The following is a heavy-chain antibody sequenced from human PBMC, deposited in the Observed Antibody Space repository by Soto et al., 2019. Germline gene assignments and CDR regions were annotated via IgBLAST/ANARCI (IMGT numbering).Heavy chain of an antibody. CDR1: GGSMISYY. D-gene: IGHD3-3*01. CDR2: IYYAGST. J-gene: IGHJ4*02. V-gene: IGHV4-59*08. CDR3: AKGSSGLRFLEWLSPRDY. Sequence: SETLSLTCTVSGGSMISYYWSWIRQPPGRGLGWIGFIYYAGSTKYNPSLNSRVTIFVDTSKNQFSLTVTSVTAAYTAVYYCAKGSSGLRFLEWLSPRDYWGQGTLVTVPQ.